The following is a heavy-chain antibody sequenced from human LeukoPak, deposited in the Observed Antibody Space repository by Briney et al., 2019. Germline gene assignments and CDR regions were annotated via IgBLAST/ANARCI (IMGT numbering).Heavy chain of an antibody. D-gene: IGHD6-13*01. V-gene: IGHV3-48*03. J-gene: IGHJ4*02. Sequence: GGSLRLSCAASGFKFSSYEMNWVGQAPGKGLEWVSAISSGGRTIYYADSVKGRFTISRDNAKNSLYLQMNSLKAEDTAIYYCARAGYSSSWLLYWGQGTLVTVSS. CDR3: ARAGYSSSWLLY. CDR2: ISSGGRTI. CDR1: GFKFSSYE.